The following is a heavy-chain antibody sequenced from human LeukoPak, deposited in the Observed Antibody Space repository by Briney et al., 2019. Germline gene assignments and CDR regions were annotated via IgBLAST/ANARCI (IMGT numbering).Heavy chain of an antibody. J-gene: IGHJ5*02. D-gene: IGHD1-14*01. Sequence: GGSLRLSCAASGFTFSDYYMSWIRQAPGRGLEWVSYISGTTLYTNYADSVKGRFTISRDNANYSLYLQMNSLRAEDTAIYYCAKSRTASHWFDPWGQGTLVTVSS. CDR2: ISGTTLYT. V-gene: IGHV3-11*03. CDR1: GFTFSDYY. CDR3: AKSRTASHWFDP.